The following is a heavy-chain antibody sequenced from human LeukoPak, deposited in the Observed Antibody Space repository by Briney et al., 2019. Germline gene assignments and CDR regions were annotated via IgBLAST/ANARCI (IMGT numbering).Heavy chain of an antibody. CDR2: ISWNSVNI. D-gene: IGHD6-13*01. J-gene: IGHJ4*02. CDR3: AKDPDSSTWTPPDF. CDR1: GFTFDDYA. V-gene: IGHV3-9*01. Sequence: GGSLRLSCAAYGFTFDDYAMHWVRQAPGKGLEWVSGISWNSVNIGYADSVKGRFTISRDNAKNSLFLQMNSLRPEDTALYYCAKDPDSSTWTPPDFWGQGTLVTVSS.